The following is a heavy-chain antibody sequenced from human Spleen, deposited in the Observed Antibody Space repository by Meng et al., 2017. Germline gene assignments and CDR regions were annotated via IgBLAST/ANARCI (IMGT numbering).Heavy chain of an antibody. D-gene: IGHD4-11*01. CDR1: GGSFSDYY. CDR2: INHSGST. J-gene: IGHJ4*02. Sequence: QVDLRQWAPGLLKPSGPLALTGVVSGGSFSDYYWSWIRQPPGKGLEWIGEINHSGSTNYNPSLESRATISVDTSQNNLSLKLSSVTAADSAVYYCVRGPTTMAHDFDYWGQGTLVTVSS. CDR3: VRGPTTMAHDFDY. V-gene: IGHV4-34*01.